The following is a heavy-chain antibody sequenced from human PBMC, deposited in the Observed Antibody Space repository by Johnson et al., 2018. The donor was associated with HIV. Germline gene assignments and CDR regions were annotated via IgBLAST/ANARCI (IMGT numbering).Heavy chain of an antibody. J-gene: IGHJ3*02. D-gene: IGHD3-22*01. CDR3: ARDAKYYYDSSGYYYEHDAFDI. V-gene: IGHV3-7*05. Sequence: VQLVESGGGLVQPVGSLRLSCAASGFTFSSYWMSWVRQAPGKGLEWVANIKQDVSEKYYVDSVKGRFTISRDNAKNSLYLQMNSLRAEDTAVYYCARDAKYYYDSSGYYYEHDAFDIWGQGTMVTVSS. CDR2: IKQDVSEK. CDR1: GFTFSSYW.